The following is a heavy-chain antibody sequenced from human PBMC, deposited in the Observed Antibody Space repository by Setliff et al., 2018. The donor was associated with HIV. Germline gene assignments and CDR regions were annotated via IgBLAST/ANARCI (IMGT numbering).Heavy chain of an antibody. CDR1: GGSFSDNY. CDR3: ARIFGDQGYYYGMDV. CDR2: IYYSGST. D-gene: IGHD3-3*01. V-gene: IGHV4-34*11. Sequence: SETLSLTCAVYGGSFSDNYWSWIRQSPGKGLEWIGYIYYSGSTNYNPSLKSRVTISVDTSRNQFSLKLSSVIAADTAVYYCARIFGDQGYYYGMDVWGQGTTVTVSS. J-gene: IGHJ6*02.